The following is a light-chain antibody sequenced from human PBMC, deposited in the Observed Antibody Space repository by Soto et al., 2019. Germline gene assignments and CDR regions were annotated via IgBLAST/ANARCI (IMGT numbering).Light chain of an antibody. Sequence: QSVLTQPPSASGTPGQRVTISCSGSSSNIGSNYVFWYQQLPGTAPKVLMYRNSQRPSGVPDRFSGSKSGTSASLAISGLRSEDEADYYCASWEDSLSGFVVFGGGTKVTVL. V-gene: IGLV1-47*01. CDR3: ASWEDSLSGFVV. CDR1: SSNIGSNY. J-gene: IGLJ2*01. CDR2: RNS.